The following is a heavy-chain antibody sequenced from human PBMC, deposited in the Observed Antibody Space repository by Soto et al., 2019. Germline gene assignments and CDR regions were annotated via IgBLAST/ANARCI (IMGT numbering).Heavy chain of an antibody. CDR2: IIPIFGTA. CDR3: ARSPHYYGSGRLNYGMDV. Sequence: ASVKVSCKASGGTFSSYAISWVRQAPGQGLEWMGGIIPIFGTANYAQKFQGRVTITADESTSTAYMXXXXLRSEDTAVYYCARSPHYYGSGRLNYGMDVWGQGTTVTVSS. J-gene: IGHJ6*02. D-gene: IGHD3-10*01. CDR1: GGTFSSYA. V-gene: IGHV1-69*13.